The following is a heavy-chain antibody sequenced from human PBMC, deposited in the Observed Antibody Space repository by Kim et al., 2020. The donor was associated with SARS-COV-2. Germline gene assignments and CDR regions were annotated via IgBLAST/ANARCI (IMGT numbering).Heavy chain of an antibody. J-gene: IGHJ5*02. CDR3: ARAPAYCGGDCWDWFDP. CDR1: GFTFSSYA. CDR2: ISYDGSNK. Sequence: GGSLRLSCAASGFTFSSYAMHWVRQAPGKGLEWVAVISYDGSNKYYADSVKGRFTISRDNSKNTLYLQMNSLRAEDTAVYYCARAPAYCGGDCWDWFDPWGQGTLVTVSS. D-gene: IGHD2-21*02. V-gene: IGHV3-30*04.